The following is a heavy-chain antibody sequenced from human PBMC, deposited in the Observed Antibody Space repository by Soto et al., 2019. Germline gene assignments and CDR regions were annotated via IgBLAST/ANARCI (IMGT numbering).Heavy chain of an antibody. V-gene: IGHV1-18*01. CDR1: GYIFTTYG. CDR2: ISTNKGDT. Sequence: QVQLVQSGPEVKKPEASVKVSCKASGYIFTTYGISWVRQAPAQGLEWVGWISTNKGDTNYAQKLQGRVTMTTDTSTSTAYMELRTLTSDDTAVYYCARGDYMDVWGKGATVTVSS. CDR3: ARGDYMDV. J-gene: IGHJ6*03.